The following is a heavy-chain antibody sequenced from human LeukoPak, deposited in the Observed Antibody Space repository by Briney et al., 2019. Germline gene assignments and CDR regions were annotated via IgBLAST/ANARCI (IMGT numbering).Heavy chain of an antibody. CDR3: AREPVDYGDYDFDY. CDR1: GGSFSGYF. Sequence: SETLSLTCAVYGGSFSGYFWTWIRQPPGKGLEWIGEINHSGSTDYDPSLKSRVTISVDTSKNQFSLRLSSVTAADTAVYYCAREPVDYGDYDFDYWGQGTLVTVSS. V-gene: IGHV4-34*01. J-gene: IGHJ4*02. CDR2: INHSGST. D-gene: IGHD4-17*01.